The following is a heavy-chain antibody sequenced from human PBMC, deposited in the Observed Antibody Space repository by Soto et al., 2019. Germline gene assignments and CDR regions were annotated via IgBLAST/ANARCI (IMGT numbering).Heavy chain of an antibody. J-gene: IGHJ6*02. V-gene: IGHV3-30*03. D-gene: IGHD3-3*01. Sequence: VQLVESGGGVVQPGRSLRLSCAACGFTFSSYGMHWVRQAPGKGLEWVAVISYDGSNKYYADSVKGRFTISRDNSKNTLYLQMNSLRAEDTAVYYCVRLITIFGVVTAGDYGMDVWGQGTTVTVSS. CDR1: GFTFSSYG. CDR2: ISYDGSNK. CDR3: VRLITIFGVVTAGDYGMDV.